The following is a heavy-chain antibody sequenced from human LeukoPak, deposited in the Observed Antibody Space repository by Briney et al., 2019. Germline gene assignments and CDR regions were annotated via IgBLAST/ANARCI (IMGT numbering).Heavy chain of an antibody. CDR1: GGSISSYY. CDR3: ARDQDYYDSEGAFDI. Sequence: SETLSLTCTVSGGSISSYYWSWIRQPAGKGLEWIGRIYTSGSTNYNPSLKSRVTMSVDTSKNQFSLKLSSVTAADTAVYYCARDQDYYDSEGAFDIWGQGTMVTVSS. D-gene: IGHD3-22*01. CDR2: IYTSGST. V-gene: IGHV4-4*07. J-gene: IGHJ3*02.